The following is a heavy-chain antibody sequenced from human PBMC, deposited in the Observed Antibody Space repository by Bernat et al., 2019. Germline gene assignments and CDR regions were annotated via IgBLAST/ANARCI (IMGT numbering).Heavy chain of an antibody. CDR1: GFTFSSDA. D-gene: IGHD3-10*01. J-gene: IGHJ4*02. Sequence: EVQLLESGGGLVQPGGSLRLPRAAPGFTFSSDAMSWVRQAPGKGLEWVSAIRGRGGSTYYADSVKGRFTISRDNSKNTLYLQMNSLRAEDTAVYYCAQVSVSSGSESYLDSWAQGTLVTVSS. CDR2: IRGRGGST. CDR3: AQVSVSSGSESYLDS. V-gene: IGHV3-23*01.